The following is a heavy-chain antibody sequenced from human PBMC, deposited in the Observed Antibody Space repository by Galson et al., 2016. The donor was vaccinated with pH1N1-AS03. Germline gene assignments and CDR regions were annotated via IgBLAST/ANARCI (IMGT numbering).Heavy chain of an antibody. D-gene: IGHD3-10*01. J-gene: IGHJ5*02. CDR1: GVPLNTNGLG. Sequence: PALVKPTQTVTLTCTFSGVPLNTNGLGVGWVRQPPGKALEWLALIYWDDDKRYSPSLKSRLTIARDASKQQAVRTMRAMYPVDTGTYLCVHRMRQRRGWFGPWGQGTQVTVSS. CDR2: IYWDDDK. CDR3: VHRMRQRRGWFGP. V-gene: IGHV2-5*02.